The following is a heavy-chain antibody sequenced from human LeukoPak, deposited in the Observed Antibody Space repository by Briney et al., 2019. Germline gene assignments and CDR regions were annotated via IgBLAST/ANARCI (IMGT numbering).Heavy chain of an antibody. Sequence: SETLSLTCAVYGGSFSGYYWSWIRQPPGKGLKWIGEINHSGSTNYNPSLKSRVTISVDTSKNQFSLKLSSVTAADTAVYYCARVLDYYDSSGYLTAYYFDYWGQGTLVTVSS. CDR3: ARVLDYYDSSGYLTAYYFDY. V-gene: IGHV4-34*01. CDR1: GGSFSGYY. CDR2: INHSGST. J-gene: IGHJ4*02. D-gene: IGHD3-22*01.